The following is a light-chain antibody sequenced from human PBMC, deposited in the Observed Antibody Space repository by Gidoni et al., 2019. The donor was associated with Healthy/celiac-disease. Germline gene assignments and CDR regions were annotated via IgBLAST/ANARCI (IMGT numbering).Light chain of an antibody. V-gene: IGLV3-19*01. CDR2: GKN. J-gene: IGLJ2*01. CDR3: NARDSSGNHHVV. CDR1: SLRSYY. Sequence: SSELTQDPAVSVALGQTVRITCQGDSLRSYYASWYQQKPGQAPVLVIYGKNNRPSGIPDRFSGSSSGNTASLTITGAQAEDEADYYCNARDSSGNHHVVFGGGTMLTVL.